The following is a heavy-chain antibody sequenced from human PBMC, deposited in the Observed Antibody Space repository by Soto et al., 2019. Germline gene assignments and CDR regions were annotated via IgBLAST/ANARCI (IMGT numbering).Heavy chain of an antibody. CDR1: GYTFTTYI. J-gene: IGHJ6*02. Sequence: ASVKVSCKASGYTFTTYIIYWVRQAPGQRLEWMGWINAGTGNTKYSQKFQDRVTITPDASASTAYMELSSLKSEDTAVYYCARSQGSSTSLEIYYYYYYGMDVWGQGTTVTVSS. CDR3: ARSQGSSTSLEIYYYYYYGMDV. V-gene: IGHV1-3*01. CDR2: INAGTGNT. D-gene: IGHD2-2*01.